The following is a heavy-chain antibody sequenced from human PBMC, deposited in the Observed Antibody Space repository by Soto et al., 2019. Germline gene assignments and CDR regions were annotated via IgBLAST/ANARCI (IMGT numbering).Heavy chain of an antibody. D-gene: IGHD4-17*01. Sequence: PSETLSLTCTVSGGSISSGGYYWSWIRQHPGKGLEWIGYIYYSGSTYYNPSLKSRVTISVDTSKNQFSLKLSSVTAADTAVYYCARGHDYGDYHNDYWGQGTLVTVSS. CDR2: IYYSGST. CDR1: GGSISSGGYY. J-gene: IGHJ4*02. CDR3: ARGHDYGDYHNDY. V-gene: IGHV4-31*03.